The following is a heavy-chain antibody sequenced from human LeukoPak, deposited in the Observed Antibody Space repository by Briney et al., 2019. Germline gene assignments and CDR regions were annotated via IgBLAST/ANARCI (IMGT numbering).Heavy chain of an antibody. CDR3: VRESVYGSRSYYSY. D-gene: IGHD3-10*01. CDR1: GFNFSSAW. J-gene: IGHJ4*02. Sequence: PGGSLRLSCAASGFNFSSAWMSWVRQAPGKGLEWVANIKQDGSEKFYVGSVKGQFTISRDNAKSLLYLQMNSLRVEDTAVYFCVRESVYGSRSYYSYWGQGTLVTVSS. V-gene: IGHV3-7*04. CDR2: IKQDGSEK.